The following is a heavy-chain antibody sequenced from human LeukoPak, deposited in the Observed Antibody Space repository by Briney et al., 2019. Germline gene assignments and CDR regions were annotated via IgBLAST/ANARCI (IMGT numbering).Heavy chain of an antibody. V-gene: IGHV4-61*10. CDR1: GGSVSSGSYY. J-gene: IGHJ5*02. D-gene: IGHD3-10*01. CDR3: ARGGYYGSGNDFRFDP. Sequence: SETLSLTCTVSGGSVSSGSYYWSWIRQPAGKGLEWIGRIYSSGSTNYNPSLKSRVTVSVDTSKNQFSLKLSSVTAADTAVYYCARGGYYGSGNDFRFDPWGQGTLVTVSS. CDR2: IYSSGST.